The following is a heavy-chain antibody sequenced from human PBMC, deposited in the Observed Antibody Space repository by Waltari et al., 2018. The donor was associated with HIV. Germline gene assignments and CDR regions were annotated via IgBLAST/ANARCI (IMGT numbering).Heavy chain of an antibody. J-gene: IGHJ5*02. D-gene: IGHD1-7*01. V-gene: IGHV4-34*01. CDR1: GGSFRGYY. CDR3: ARGGNWNYGLGNWFDP. Sequence: QVQLQQRGAGLLKPSETLSLTCAVYGGSFRGYYWPWIRKPPGKGLEWMGENTHSGSTNYNPSLKSRVTISVDTSKNQFSLKLSSETAADTAVYYCARGGNWNYGLGNWFDPWGQGTLVTVSS. CDR2: NTHSGST.